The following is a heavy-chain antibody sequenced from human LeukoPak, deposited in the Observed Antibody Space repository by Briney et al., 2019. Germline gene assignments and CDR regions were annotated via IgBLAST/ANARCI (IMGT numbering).Heavy chain of an antibody. V-gene: IGHV4-31*03. CDR3: ARDHTETSSLNFRNYYYYGMDI. J-gene: IGHJ6*02. Sequence: PSETLSLTCTVSGGSIRSGDYSWNWIRQHPGKGLEWIGYIYYSGSTYYNPSLTSRVTMSVDTSKDQFSLKLSSVTAADTAIYYCARDHTETSSLNFRNYYYYGMDIWGQGTTVIVSS. CDR2: IYYSGST. D-gene: IGHD4-11*01. CDR1: GGSIRSGDYS.